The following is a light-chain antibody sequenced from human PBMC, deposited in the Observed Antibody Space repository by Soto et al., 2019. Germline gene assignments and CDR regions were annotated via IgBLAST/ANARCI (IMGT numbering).Light chain of an antibody. V-gene: IGLV2-14*03. CDR1: SSDVGNYRF. CDR2: DVS. CDR3: NSYTSGSAVV. Sequence: QSALTQPASVSGSPGQSITISCTGTSSDVGNYRFVSWYQQHPGKAPKLMIYDVSYRPSGVSNRFSGSKSGITASLTISGLQAEDEADYYCNSYTSGSAVVFGGGTKLTVL. J-gene: IGLJ2*01.